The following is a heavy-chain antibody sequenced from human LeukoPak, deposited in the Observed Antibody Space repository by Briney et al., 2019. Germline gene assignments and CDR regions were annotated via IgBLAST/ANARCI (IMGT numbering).Heavy chain of an antibody. CDR3: ARDVVFGVVISSYYYYGMDV. CDR2: SSPYNHNT. D-gene: IGHD3-3*01. V-gene: IGHV1-18*01. CDR1: GYKFISYG. Sequence: ASVKVSCKTSGYKFISYGISLMRQAPGQGLEWMGWSSPYNHNTKYPQKLQGRVTMTADTSTSTAYMELRSLRPDDTAVYYCARDVVFGVVISSYYYYGMDVWGQGTTVTVSS. J-gene: IGHJ6*02.